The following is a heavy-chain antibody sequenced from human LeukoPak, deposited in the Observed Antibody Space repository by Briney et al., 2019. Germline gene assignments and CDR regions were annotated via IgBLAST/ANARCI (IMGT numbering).Heavy chain of an antibody. Sequence: ASVKVSCKASGYPFTSFGFSWLGQPPGQGLEWMGWISAYNGNTNYAQKLQGRVTMTTDTSTSTAYMELRSLRSDDTAVYYCARDRRGIDYWGQGTLVTVSS. CDR2: ISAYNGNT. V-gene: IGHV1-18*01. D-gene: IGHD3-16*01. CDR1: GYPFTSFG. J-gene: IGHJ4*02. CDR3: ARDRRGIDY.